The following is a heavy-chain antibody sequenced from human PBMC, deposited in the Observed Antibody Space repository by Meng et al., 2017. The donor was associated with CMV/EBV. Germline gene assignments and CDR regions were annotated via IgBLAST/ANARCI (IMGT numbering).Heavy chain of an antibody. Sequence: QLSSPGLVKHSAALSLTLPVTACYISSYHWNWIRQPDGKGLECVGRIYTSPSTNYTPSLKSRVTMSVDTCKNQFSLKLSSVTAADTAVYYCARFLRWNGVIDYWGQGTLVTVSS. J-gene: IGHJ4*02. CDR1: ACYISSYH. CDR2: IYTSPST. CDR3: ARFLRWNGVIDY. D-gene: IGHD1-1*01. V-gene: IGHV4-4*07.